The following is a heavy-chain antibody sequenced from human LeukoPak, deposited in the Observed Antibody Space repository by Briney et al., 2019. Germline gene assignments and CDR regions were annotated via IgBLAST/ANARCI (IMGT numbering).Heavy chain of an antibody. CDR1: GYTFTSYD. Sequence: GASVKVSCKASGYTFTSYDINWVRQATGQGLEWMGWMNPNSGNTGYAQKFQGRVTITRNTSISTAYMELSSLRSGDTAVYYCARGFFGSGWYGYYYMDVWGKGTTVTVSS. CDR2: MNPNSGNT. D-gene: IGHD6-19*01. V-gene: IGHV1-8*03. CDR3: ARGFFGSGWYGYYYMDV. J-gene: IGHJ6*03.